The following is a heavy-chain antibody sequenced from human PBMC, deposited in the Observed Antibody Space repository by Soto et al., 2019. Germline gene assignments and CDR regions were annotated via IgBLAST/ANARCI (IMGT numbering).Heavy chain of an antibody. V-gene: IGHV1-2*02. J-gene: IGHJ4*02. Sequence: ASVKVSCKASGYTFTGYYMHWVRQAPGQGLEWMGWINPNSGGANYAQKFQGRVTMTRDTSISTAYMELSRLRSDDTAVYYCANGIAARSWFDYWGQGTLVTVSS. CDR3: ANGIAARSWFDY. D-gene: IGHD6-6*01. CDR1: GYTFTGYY. CDR2: INPNSGGA.